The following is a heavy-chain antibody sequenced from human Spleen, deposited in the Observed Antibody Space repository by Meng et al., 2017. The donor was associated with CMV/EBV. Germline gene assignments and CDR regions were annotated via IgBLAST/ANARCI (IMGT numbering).Heavy chain of an antibody. CDR3: AKDRHGDYNWFDS. J-gene: IGHJ5*01. Sequence: GESLKISCAASGFTFSRYWMSWVRQAPGKGLEWVANIKQDGREKYYVDSVKGRFTISRDNAKNSLHLQMNSLRPEDTALYYCAKDRHGDYNWFDSWGQGTLVTVSS. CDR2: IKQDGREK. CDR1: GFTFSRYW. V-gene: IGHV3-7*01. D-gene: IGHD7-27*01.